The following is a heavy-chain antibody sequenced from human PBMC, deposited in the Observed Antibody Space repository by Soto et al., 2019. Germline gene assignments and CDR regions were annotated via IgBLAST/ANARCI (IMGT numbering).Heavy chain of an antibody. J-gene: IGHJ5*02. V-gene: IGHV1-69*13. CDR3: ARAGYCSSTSCYGWFDP. CDR2: IIPIFGTA. D-gene: IGHD2-2*01. CDR1: GGTFSSYA. Sequence: SVKVSCKASGGTFSSYAISWVRQAPGQGLEWMGGIIPIFGTANYAQKFQGRVTITADESTSTAYMELSSLRSDDTAVYYCARAGYCSSTSCYGWFDPWGQGTLVTVSS.